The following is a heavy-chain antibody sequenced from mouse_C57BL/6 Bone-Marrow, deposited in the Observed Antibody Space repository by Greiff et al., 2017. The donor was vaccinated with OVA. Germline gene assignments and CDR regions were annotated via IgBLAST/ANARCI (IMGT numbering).Heavy chain of an antibody. CDR2: IWSGGST. D-gene: IGHD1-1*01. CDR3: ASPYYGSSYWFAY. Sequence: VQRVESGPGLVQPSQSLSITCTVSGFSLTSYGVHWVRQPPGKGLEWLGVIWSGGSTDYNAAFISRLSISKDNSKSQVFFKMNSLQADDTAIYYCASPYYGSSYWFAYWGQGTLVTVSA. V-gene: IGHV2-4*01. CDR1: GFSLTSYG. J-gene: IGHJ3*01.